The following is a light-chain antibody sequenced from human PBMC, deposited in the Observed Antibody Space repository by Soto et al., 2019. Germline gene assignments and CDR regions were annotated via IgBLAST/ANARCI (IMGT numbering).Light chain of an antibody. CDR3: QERSNWPPWT. V-gene: IGKV3-11*01. Sequence: EIVLTQSPATLSLSPGERATLSCRASQSVRSYLAWYQQKPGQAPRLLIYDASIRATGVPARFSGSGSGPAFTLTISMLEPEDFAGYYCQERSNWPPWTFGQGTQVEI. J-gene: IGKJ1*01. CDR1: QSVRSY. CDR2: DAS.